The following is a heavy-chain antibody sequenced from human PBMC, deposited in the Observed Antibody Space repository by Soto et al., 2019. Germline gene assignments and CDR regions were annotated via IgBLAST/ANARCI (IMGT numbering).Heavy chain of an antibody. Sequence: QVQLVESGGGVVQPGRSLRLSCAASGFTFSSYAMHWVRQAPGKGLEWVSAINGGSSTTYYADSVKGRFTISRDNSRNTLYLQMNSLRAEDTAIYYCARVIMGAMVHAFEIWGQGTMVAVSS. CDR3: ARVIMGAMVHAFEI. V-gene: IGHV3-NL1*01. CDR2: INGGSSTT. CDR1: GFTFSSYA. D-gene: IGHD1-26*01. J-gene: IGHJ3*02.